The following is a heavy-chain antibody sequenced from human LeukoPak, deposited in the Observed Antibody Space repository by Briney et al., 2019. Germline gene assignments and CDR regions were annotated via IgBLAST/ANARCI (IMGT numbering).Heavy chain of an antibody. D-gene: IGHD6-6*01. Sequence: PGGSLRLSCAASGFTFSSYSTNWVRQAPGKGLEWVSSISSSSSYIYYADSVKGRFTISRDNAKNSLYLQMNSLRAEDTAVYYCARDLIAARPDNDDHWGQGTLVTVSS. V-gene: IGHV3-21*01. CDR2: ISSSSSYI. J-gene: IGHJ4*02. CDR1: GFTFSSYS. CDR3: ARDLIAARPDNDDH.